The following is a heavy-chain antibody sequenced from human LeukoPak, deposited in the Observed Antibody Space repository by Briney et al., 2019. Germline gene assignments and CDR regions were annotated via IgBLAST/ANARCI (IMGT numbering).Heavy chain of an antibody. CDR3: ARDPVSTHYYDSSGYPYYYYYYGMDV. Sequence: SETLSLTCTVSGGSISSGGYYWSWIRQHPGKGLEWIGYIYYSGSTYYNPSLKSRVTISVDTSKNQFSLKLSSVTAADTAVYYCARDPVSTHYYDSSGYPYYYYYYGMDVWGQGTTVTVSS. CDR1: GGSISSGGYY. CDR2: IYYSGST. V-gene: IGHV4-31*03. J-gene: IGHJ6*02. D-gene: IGHD3-22*01.